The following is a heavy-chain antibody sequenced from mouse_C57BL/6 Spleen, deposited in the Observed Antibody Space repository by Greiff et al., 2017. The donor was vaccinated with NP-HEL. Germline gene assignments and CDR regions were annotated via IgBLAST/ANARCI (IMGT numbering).Heavy chain of an antibody. V-gene: IGHV3-6*01. Sequence: DVKLVESGPGLVKPSQSLSLTCSVTGYSITSGYYWNWIRQFPGNKLEWMGYISYDGSNNYNPSLKNRISITRDTSKNQFFLKLNSVTTEDTATYYCAREENYYGSRSFAYWGQGTLVTVSA. J-gene: IGHJ3*01. CDR3: AREENYYGSRSFAY. CDR2: ISYDGSN. D-gene: IGHD1-1*01. CDR1: GYSITSGYY.